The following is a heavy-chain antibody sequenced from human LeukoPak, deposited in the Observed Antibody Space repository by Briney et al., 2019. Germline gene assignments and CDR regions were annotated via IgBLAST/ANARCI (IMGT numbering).Heavy chain of an antibody. V-gene: IGHV3-7*01. J-gene: IGHJ6*03. D-gene: IGHD6-13*01. CDR2: IKQDGSDK. CDR1: GFTFSSRDW. CDR3: ARGTLEAIAAADIYYYYYMDV. Sequence: PGGSLRLSCVASGFTFSSRDWMTWVRPAPGKGLEWVANIKQDGSDKNYVDSVKGRFTISRDNAKNSVDLQMNSLRVEDTAVYYCARGTLEAIAAADIYYYYYMDVWGKGTTVTISS.